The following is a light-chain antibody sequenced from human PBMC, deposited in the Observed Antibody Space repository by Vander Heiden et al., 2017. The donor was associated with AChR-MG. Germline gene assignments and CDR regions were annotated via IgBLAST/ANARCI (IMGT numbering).Light chain of an antibody. CDR2: GTS. Sequence: DIQLTQSPSFLSASVGDRVTITCRASQDITRYLAWYQQKPGKAPKLLISGTSTLESGVPSRFSGSGSGTEFTLTINSLQPEDFAIYFCQQVYSYPSFGHGTKVDI. J-gene: IGKJ3*01. CDR1: QDITRY. CDR3: QQVYSYPS. V-gene: IGKV1-9*01.